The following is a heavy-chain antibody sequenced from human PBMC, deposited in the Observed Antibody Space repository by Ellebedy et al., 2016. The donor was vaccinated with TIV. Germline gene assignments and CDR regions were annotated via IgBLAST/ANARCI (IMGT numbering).Heavy chain of an antibody. V-gene: IGHV5-51*01. CDR1: GYSFTSYW. CDR3: ARQGQYFDN. Sequence: GGSLRLSCKGSGYSFTSYWIGWVRQMPGKGLEWMGIIYPGDSEIRYSPSFEGQVTLSADKSITTAYLQVTSLKASDTGIYYCARQGQYFDNWGQGTLVTVSS. J-gene: IGHJ4*02. CDR2: IYPGDSEI.